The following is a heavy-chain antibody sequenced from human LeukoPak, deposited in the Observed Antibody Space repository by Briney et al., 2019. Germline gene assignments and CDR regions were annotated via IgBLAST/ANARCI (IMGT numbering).Heavy chain of an antibody. CDR3: AKDQSPGHYYDSSGYFDY. Sequence: GGSLRLSCAASGFTFSSYGMHWVRQAPGKGLEWVAFIRYDGGNKCYADSVKGRFTISRDNSKNTLYLQMNNLRPEDTAVYNCAKDQSPGHYYDSSGYFDYWGQGTLVTVSS. CDR1: GFTFSSYG. CDR2: IRYDGGNK. V-gene: IGHV3-30*02. J-gene: IGHJ4*02. D-gene: IGHD3-22*01.